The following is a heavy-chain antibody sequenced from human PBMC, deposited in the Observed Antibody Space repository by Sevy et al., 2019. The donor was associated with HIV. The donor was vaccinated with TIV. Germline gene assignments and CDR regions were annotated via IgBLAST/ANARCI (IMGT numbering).Heavy chain of an antibody. CDR3: VRETVTMLRGKEVVFDI. Sequence: GGSLRLSCTGSGFTFGDYCISWFRQAPGKGLEWVGAIRNKPYGETTEYAASVKDRFTISRDDSKSIAYLQMNSLKTEDTAVYYCVRETVTMLRGKEVVFDIWGQGTMVTVSS. V-gene: IGHV3-49*03. CDR1: GFTFGDYC. D-gene: IGHD3-10*01. CDR2: IRNKPYGETT. J-gene: IGHJ3*02.